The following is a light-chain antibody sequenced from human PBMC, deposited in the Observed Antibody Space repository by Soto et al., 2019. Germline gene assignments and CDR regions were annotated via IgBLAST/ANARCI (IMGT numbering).Light chain of an antibody. J-gene: IGLJ2*01. CDR1: SSDVGAYNY. Sequence: QSVLTQPASVSGSPGQSITISCIGTSSDVGAYNYVSWYQQHPGKPPKVMIYDVSHRPSGVSNRFSGSKSGNTASLTISGLQAGDEADYYCSSYTTNNNGVFGGGTKLTVL. CDR2: DVS. V-gene: IGLV2-14*03. CDR3: SSYTTNNNGV.